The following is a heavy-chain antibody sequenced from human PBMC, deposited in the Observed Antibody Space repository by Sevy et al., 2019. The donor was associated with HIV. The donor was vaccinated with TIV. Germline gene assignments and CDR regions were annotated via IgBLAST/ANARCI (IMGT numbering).Heavy chain of an antibody. CDR2: IAYDGSTK. CDR1: GFTFSRDA. J-gene: IGHJ6*02. D-gene: IGHD5-18*01. Sequence: EGSLRLSCAASGFTFSRDAMHWVHQAPGKELEWLAVIAYDGSTKYYTDSVKGRFTISRDNSKNTLYLQMNSLKVEDTAVYYCARVKGGYSFGYYGMDVWGQGTTVTVSS. CDR3: ARVKGGYSFGYYGMDV. V-gene: IGHV3-30-3*01.